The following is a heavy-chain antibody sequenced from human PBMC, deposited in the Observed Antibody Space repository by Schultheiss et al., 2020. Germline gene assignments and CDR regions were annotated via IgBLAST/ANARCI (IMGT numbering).Heavy chain of an antibody. D-gene: IGHD2-2*01. CDR1: GFTFGDYA. CDR2: ISGSGGST. J-gene: IGHJ6*02. CDR3: ASTSCYSCGMDV. V-gene: IGHV3-23*01. Sequence: GGSLRLSCKGSGFTFGDYAMTWVRQAPGKGLEWVSAISGSGGSTYYADSVKGRFTISRDNSKNTLYLQMNSLRAEDTAVYYCASTSCYSCGMDVWGQGTTVTVSS.